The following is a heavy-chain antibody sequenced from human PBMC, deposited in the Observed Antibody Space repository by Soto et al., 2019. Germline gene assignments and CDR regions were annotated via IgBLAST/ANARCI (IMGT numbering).Heavy chain of an antibody. Sequence: GGSLRLSCAASGFTFSSYAMSWVRQAPGKGLEWVSAISGSGGSTYYADSVKGRFTISRDNSKNTLYLQMNSLRAEDTAVYYCAKDWSSSTEHIVLMVYAIYYFDYWGQGTLVTVSS. V-gene: IGHV3-23*01. CDR2: ISGSGGST. CDR3: AKDWSSSTEHIVLMVYAIYYFDY. D-gene: IGHD2-8*01. CDR1: GFTFSSYA. J-gene: IGHJ4*02.